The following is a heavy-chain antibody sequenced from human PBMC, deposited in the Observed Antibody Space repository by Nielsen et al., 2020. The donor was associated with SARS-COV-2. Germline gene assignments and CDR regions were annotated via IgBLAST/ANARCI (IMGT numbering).Heavy chain of an antibody. J-gene: IGHJ4*02. CDR2: ISAYNGNT. CDR3: ARDQEYSGYDLGLEFDY. CDR1: GYTFTSYG. V-gene: IGHV1-18*01. D-gene: IGHD5-12*01. Sequence: ASVKVSCKASGYTFTSYGISWVRQAPGQGLEWMGWISAYNGNTNYAQKLQGRVTMTTDTSTSIAYMELRSLRSDDTAVYYCARDQEYSGYDLGLEFDYWGQGTLVTVSS.